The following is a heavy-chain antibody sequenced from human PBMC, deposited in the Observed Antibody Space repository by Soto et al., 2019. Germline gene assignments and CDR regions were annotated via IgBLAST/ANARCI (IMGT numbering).Heavy chain of an antibody. D-gene: IGHD6-25*01. CDR3: ASMIAPAAVDC. CDR1: GYNFTTYW. V-gene: IGHV5-10-1*01. CDR2: IDPSDSYI. Sequence: GESLKISCKGSGYNFTTYWINWVRQMPGKGLEWMGRIDPSDSYINYSPSFQGHVTISVDKSVSTAYLQWSSLKASDTAMYYCASMIAPAAVDCWGQGAPVTVSA. J-gene: IGHJ1*01.